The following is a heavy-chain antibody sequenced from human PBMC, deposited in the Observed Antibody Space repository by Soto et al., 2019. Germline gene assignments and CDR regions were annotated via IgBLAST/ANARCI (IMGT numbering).Heavy chain of an antibody. V-gene: IGHV4-61*01. CDR1: CGSVSSGSSY. J-gene: IGHJ4*02. CDR2: IYYIGST. CDR3: ARDAVAAGGIFDY. Sequence: PSDTLSLTCTVSCGSVSSGSSYWSWIRQPPGKGLEWVGYIYYIGSTNYNPSLKSRVTISVDTSKNQFSLKLSSVTAADTAVYYCARDAVAAGGIFDYWGQGTLVTVSS. D-gene: IGHD6-13*01.